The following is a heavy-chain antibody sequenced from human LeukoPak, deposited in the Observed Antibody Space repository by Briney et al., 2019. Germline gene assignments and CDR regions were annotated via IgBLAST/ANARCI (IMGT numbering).Heavy chain of an antibody. CDR2: ISGSGGST. CDR1: GGSVSGSN. D-gene: IGHD3-16*01. V-gene: IGHV3-23*01. Sequence: PSETLSLTCVVSGGSVSGSNWWSWVRQSPGKGLEWVSAISGSGGSTYYADSVKGRFTISRDNSKNTLYLQMNSLRAEDTAVYYCAKDASLDPDHWGQGTLVTVSS. CDR3: AKDASLDPDH. J-gene: IGHJ4*02.